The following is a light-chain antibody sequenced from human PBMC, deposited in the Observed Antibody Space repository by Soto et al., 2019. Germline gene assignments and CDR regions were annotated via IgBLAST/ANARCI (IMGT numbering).Light chain of an antibody. Sequence: QAVLTQPPSVSGAPGQRVTISCTGSSANIEAGYDVHWYQQLPGTAHKLLIYGNSNRPSGVPDRCSGSKSGTSASLAITGLQAEDEADYYCQSYDSSLSGSVVFGGGTKVTVL. CDR3: QSYDSSLSGSVV. V-gene: IGLV1-40*01. CDR1: SANIEAGYD. CDR2: GNS. J-gene: IGLJ2*01.